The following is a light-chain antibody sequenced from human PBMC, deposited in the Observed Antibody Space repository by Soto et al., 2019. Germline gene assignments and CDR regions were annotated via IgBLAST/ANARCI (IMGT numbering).Light chain of an antibody. V-gene: IGKV1-39*01. CDR1: QSISSY. J-gene: IGKJ4*01. CDR3: QQSYTSPLT. CDR2: AAS. Sequence: DIQMTQSPSSLSASVGDRVTLTCRASQSISSYLNWYQQKPGKAPKLLIYAASSLQSGVPSRFSGSGSETEFTLTISSLQPEDFATYYCQQSYTSPLTFGGGTKVEIK.